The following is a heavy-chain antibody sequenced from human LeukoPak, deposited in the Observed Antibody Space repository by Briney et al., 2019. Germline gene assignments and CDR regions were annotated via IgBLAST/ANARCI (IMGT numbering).Heavy chain of an antibody. CDR3: AKESYDDSSGYDD. V-gene: IGHV1-18*01. Sequence: DSVKVSCKASGYTFTDYGLHWVRQAPGQGLEWMGWISGYNGNTKYAQKFQDRVTLITDTSTSTASMELRSLRSDVTGVYYCAKESYDDSSGYDDWGQGTLVTVSS. J-gene: IGHJ4*02. D-gene: IGHD3-22*01. CDR1: GYTFTDYG. CDR2: ISGYNGNT.